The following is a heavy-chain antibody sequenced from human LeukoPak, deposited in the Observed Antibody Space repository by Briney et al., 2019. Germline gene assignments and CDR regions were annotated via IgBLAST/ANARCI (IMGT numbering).Heavy chain of an antibody. D-gene: IGHD6-19*01. V-gene: IGHV3-23*01. CDR3: AKSSWAVAGGAEYFQH. Sequence: GGTLRLSCAASGSTFSSYDMSWVRQAPGKGLEWVSSVSGSDGSTYYADSVKGRFTISRDNSKNTLYLQMNSLRAEDTAVYYCAKSSWAVAGGAEYFQHWGQGTLVTVSS. J-gene: IGHJ1*01. CDR1: GSTFSSYD. CDR2: VSGSDGST.